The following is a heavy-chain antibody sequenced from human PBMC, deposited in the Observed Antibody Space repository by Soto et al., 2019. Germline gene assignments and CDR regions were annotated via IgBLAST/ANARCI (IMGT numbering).Heavy chain of an antibody. J-gene: IGHJ6*02. Sequence: ASVKVSCKASGYTFTSYYMHWVRQAPGQGLEWMGIINPSGGSTSYAQKFQGRVTMTRDTSTSTVYMELSSLRSEDTAVYYCARSGGIGSGPFAGGMDYYHGMDVCGQGTTVTVS. CDR3: ARSGGIGSGPFAGGMDYYHGMDV. V-gene: IGHV1-46*01. CDR2: INPSGGST. CDR1: GYTFTSYY. D-gene: IGHD3-10*01.